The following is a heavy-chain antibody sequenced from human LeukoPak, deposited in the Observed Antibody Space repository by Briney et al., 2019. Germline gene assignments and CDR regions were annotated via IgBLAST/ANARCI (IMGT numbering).Heavy chain of an antibody. J-gene: IGHJ4*02. D-gene: IGHD3-22*01. Sequence: PSETLSLTCTVSGGSISSYYWSWIRQPPGKGLEWIGYIYYSGSTNYNPSLKSRVTISVDTSKNQFSLKLSSVTAADTAVYYCARGHSSGNSYYFDYWGQGTLVTVS. CDR3: ARGHSSGNSYYFDY. V-gene: IGHV4-59*01. CDR2: IYYSGST. CDR1: GGSISSYY.